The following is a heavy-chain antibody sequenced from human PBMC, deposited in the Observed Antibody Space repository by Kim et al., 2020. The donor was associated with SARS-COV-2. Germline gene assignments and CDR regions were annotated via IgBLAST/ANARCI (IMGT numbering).Heavy chain of an antibody. CDR2: IYYSGST. D-gene: IGHD2-21*02. V-gene: IGHV4-59*01. J-gene: IGHJ2*01. CDR3: ARSLPYCGGDCYSFDL. Sequence: SETLSLTCTVSGGSISSYYWSWIRQPPGKGLEWIGYIYYSGSTNYNPSLKSRVTISVDTSKNQFSLKLSSVTAADTAVYYCARSLPYCGGDCYSFDLWGRGTLVTVSS. CDR1: GGSISSYY.